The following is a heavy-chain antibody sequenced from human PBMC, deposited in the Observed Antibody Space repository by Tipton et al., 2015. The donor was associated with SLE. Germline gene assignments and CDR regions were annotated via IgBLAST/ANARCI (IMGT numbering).Heavy chain of an antibody. D-gene: IGHD2-15*01. Sequence: TLSLTCTVSGYSISSGYYWGWIRQPPGKGLEWIGEINHSGSTNYNPSLKSRVTISVDTSKNQFSLKLSSVTAADTAVYYCARGTDIVVVNYWSQGTLVTVSS. CDR2: INHSGST. V-gene: IGHV4-38-2*02. J-gene: IGHJ4*02. CDR1: GYSISSGYY. CDR3: ARGTDIVVVNY.